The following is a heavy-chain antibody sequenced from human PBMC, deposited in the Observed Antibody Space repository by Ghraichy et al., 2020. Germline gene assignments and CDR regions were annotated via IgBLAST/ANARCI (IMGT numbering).Heavy chain of an antibody. J-gene: IGHJ5*02. CDR3: ARSISYCSGGRYYSGWFDP. D-gene: IGHD2-15*01. V-gene: IGHV3-23*01. Sequence: ASGITFRIYAMSWVRQAPGKGLEWVSDFYDSNHHTYYADFVRGRFTVSRDNSNNTLYLQMSSLRVEDTAVYYCARSISYCSGGRYYSGWFDPWGQGTLVTVSS. CDR2: FYDSNHHT. CDR1: GITFRIYA.